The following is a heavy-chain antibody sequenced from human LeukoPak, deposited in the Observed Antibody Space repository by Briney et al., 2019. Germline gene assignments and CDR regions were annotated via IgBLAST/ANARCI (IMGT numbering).Heavy chain of an antibody. CDR2: ISYDGSNK. D-gene: IGHD3-9*01. Sequence: GGSLRLSCAASGFTFSSYTMHWVRQAPGKGLEWVAVISYDGSNKYYADSVKGRFTISRDNSKNTLYLQMNSLRAEDTAVYYCARSYYDITANYYYYGMDVWGQGTTVTVSS. J-gene: IGHJ6*02. V-gene: IGHV3-30-3*01. CDR1: GFTFSSYT. CDR3: ARSYYDITANYYYYGMDV.